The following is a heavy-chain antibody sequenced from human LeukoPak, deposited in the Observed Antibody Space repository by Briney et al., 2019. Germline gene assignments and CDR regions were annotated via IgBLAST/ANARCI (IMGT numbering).Heavy chain of an antibody. D-gene: IGHD4-17*01. CDR3: ARGRGGDYVPSRFDY. CDR2: ISGSGGST. V-gene: IGHV3-23*01. CDR1: GFTFSSYA. Sequence: GGSLRLSCAASGFTFSSYAMSWVRQAPGKGLEWVSGISGSGGSTYYADSVEGRFTISRDNSKNTMYLQMNSLRAEDTAVYYCARGRGGDYVPSRFDYWGQGTLVTVSS. J-gene: IGHJ4*02.